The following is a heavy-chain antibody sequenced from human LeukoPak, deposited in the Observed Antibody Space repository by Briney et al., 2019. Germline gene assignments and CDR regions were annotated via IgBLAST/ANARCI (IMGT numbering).Heavy chain of an antibody. V-gene: IGHV1-69*04. CDR3: ARDGYDFWGGPSYFDY. J-gene: IGHJ4*02. Sequence: SVKVSCKASGGTFSSYTISWVRQAPGQGLEWMGRIIPILGIANYAQKFQGRVTITADKSTSTAYMELSSLRSEHTAVYYCARDGYDFWGGPSYFDYWGQGTLVTVSS. CDR2: IIPILGIA. D-gene: IGHD3-3*01. CDR1: GGTFSSYT.